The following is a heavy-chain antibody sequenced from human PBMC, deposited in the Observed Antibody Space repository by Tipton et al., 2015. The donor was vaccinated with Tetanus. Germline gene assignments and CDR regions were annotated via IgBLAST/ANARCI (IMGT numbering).Heavy chain of an antibody. CDR3: ARANFDFSKKGPFDS. D-gene: IGHD3-3*01. V-gene: IGHV4-61*01. CDR2: IYFNGTT. Sequence: GLVKPSGTLSLTCFVSGASVRSESYYWSWIRQPPGKGLEWIGYIYFNGTTKYNPALKSRVTISRDTSKNQFSLKLTSVTTADTAVYFCARANFDFSKKGPFDSWGQGIPVIVSA. J-gene: IGHJ4*02. CDR1: GASVRSESYY.